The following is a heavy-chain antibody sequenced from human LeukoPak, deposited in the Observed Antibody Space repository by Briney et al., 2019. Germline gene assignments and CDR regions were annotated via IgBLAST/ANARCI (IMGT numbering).Heavy chain of an antibody. Sequence: SETLSLTCTVSGGSISSYYWSWIRQPPGKGLEWIGYIYYSGSTNYNPSLKSRVTISVDTSKNQFSLKLSSVTAADTAVYYCARVFCSSTSCYPPVFYYYYMDVWGKGTTVTVSS. J-gene: IGHJ6*03. CDR3: ARVFCSSTSCYPPVFYYYYMDV. CDR2: IYYSGST. V-gene: IGHV4-59*08. D-gene: IGHD2-2*01. CDR1: GGSISSYY.